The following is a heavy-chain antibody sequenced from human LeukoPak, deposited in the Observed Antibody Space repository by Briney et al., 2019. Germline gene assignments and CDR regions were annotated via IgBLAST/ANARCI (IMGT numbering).Heavy chain of an antibody. D-gene: IGHD6-19*01. CDR1: GYTFTGYY. CDR2: INPNSGGT. CDR3: ARARVAGLMEDYFDY. V-gene: IGHV1-2*02. J-gene: IGHJ4*02. Sequence: ASVKVSCKASGYTFTGYYMHWVRQAPGQGLEWMGWINPNSGGTNYAQKFQGRVTMTRDTSISTAYMELSRLRSDDTAVYYCARARVAGLMEDYFDYWGQRTLVTVSS.